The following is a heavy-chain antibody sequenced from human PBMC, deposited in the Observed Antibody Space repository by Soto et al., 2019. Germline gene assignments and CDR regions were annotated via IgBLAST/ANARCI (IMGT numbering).Heavy chain of an antibody. Sequence: SETLSLTCSVSDGSIKRDGDYWSWIRQLPGKGLACIGLIQGSGISRYSPSLQRRACISMETSKNHFSLNLSSVTPADTAVYYCLRGKDKANSSFWHSRGQGIPVTVSS. J-gene: IGHJ5*01. CDR2: IQGSGIS. CDR1: DGSIKRDGDY. D-gene: IGHD6-6*01. V-gene: IGHV4-31*03. CDR3: LRGKDKANSSFWHS.